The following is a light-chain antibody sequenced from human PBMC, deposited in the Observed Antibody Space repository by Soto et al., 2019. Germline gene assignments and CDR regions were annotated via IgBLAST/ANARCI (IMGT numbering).Light chain of an antibody. Sequence: EIVLTQSPGTLSLSPGERATLSCRAGQSVSSNLAWYQQKPGQAPRLLIYDASTRATGIPARFSGSGSGTEFTLTISSLQSEDFAVYYCQQYNNWPPYTFGQGTKVDIK. CDR3: QQYNNWPPYT. CDR2: DAS. CDR1: QSVSSN. J-gene: IGKJ2*01. V-gene: IGKV3D-15*01.